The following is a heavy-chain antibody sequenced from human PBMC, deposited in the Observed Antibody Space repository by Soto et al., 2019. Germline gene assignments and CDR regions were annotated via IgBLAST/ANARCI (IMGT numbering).Heavy chain of an antibody. J-gene: IGHJ5*02. CDR1: GGSMNTYY. V-gene: IGHV4-59*01. CDR3: ARGSTRFDP. Sequence: PSETLSLTCTVSGGSMNTYYWSWIRQPPGKGLEWIGYIYHSGITNYNPSLKSRVTILVDTSKNQFSLQLTSVTAVDTAVYLCARGSTRFDPWGQGTLVTV. D-gene: IGHD2-2*01. CDR2: IYHSGIT.